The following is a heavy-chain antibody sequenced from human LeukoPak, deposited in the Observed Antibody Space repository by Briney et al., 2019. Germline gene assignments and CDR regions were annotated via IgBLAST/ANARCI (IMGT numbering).Heavy chain of an antibody. J-gene: IGHJ3*02. D-gene: IGHD2-21*01. CDR1: GFTFSSYS. V-gene: IGHV3-48*02. Sequence: PGGSLRLSCAASGFTFSSYSMNWVRQAPGKGLEWISFITLGGSTYCPDSVKGRFTISRDNGKNSLYLQMNSLRDDDTAVYYCVRDHLWAFDIWGQGTMVTVSS. CDR3: VRDHLWAFDI. CDR2: ITLGGST.